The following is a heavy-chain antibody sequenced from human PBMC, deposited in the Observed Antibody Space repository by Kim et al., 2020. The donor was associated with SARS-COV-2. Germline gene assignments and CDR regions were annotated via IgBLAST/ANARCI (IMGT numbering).Heavy chain of an antibody. J-gene: IGHJ4*02. Sequence: LKSRVTISVDTSKNQFSLKLSSVTAADTAVYYCARGRSAPPYGGNWRFDYWGQGTLVTVSS. V-gene: IGHV4-34*01. D-gene: IGHD2-15*01. CDR3: ARGRSAPPYGGNWRFDY.